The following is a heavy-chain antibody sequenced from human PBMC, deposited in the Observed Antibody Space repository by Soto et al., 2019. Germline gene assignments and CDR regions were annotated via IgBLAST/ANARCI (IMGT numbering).Heavy chain of an antibody. J-gene: IGHJ6*02. CDR1: GGSVSSGSYY. CDR2: IYTSGST. Sequence: SETLSLTCTVSGGSVSSGSYYWSWIRQPPGKGLEWIGRIYTSGSTNYNPSLKSRVTMSVDTSKNQFSLKLSSVTAADTAVYYCARDRAGVLLWFGDLGYYYGMDVWGQGTTVTVSS. V-gene: IGHV4-61*01. D-gene: IGHD3-10*01. CDR3: ARDRAGVLLWFGDLGYYYGMDV.